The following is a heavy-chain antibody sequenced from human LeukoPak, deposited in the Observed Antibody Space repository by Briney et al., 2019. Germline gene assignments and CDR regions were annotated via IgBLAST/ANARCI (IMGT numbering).Heavy chain of an antibody. CDR1: GGSISSYY. Sequence: SETLSLTCTISGGSISSYYWSWIRQPPGKGLEWIGYIYYSGSTNYNPSLKSRVTISVDTSKNQFSLKLTSVTAADTAVYYCARDIEGGIGVFDIWGQGTMVTVSS. CDR2: IYYSGST. CDR3: ARDIEGGIGVFDI. V-gene: IGHV4-59*12. J-gene: IGHJ3*02. D-gene: IGHD2-21*01.